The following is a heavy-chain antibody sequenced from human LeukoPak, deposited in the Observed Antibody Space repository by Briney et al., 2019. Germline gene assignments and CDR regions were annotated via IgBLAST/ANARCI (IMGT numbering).Heavy chain of an antibody. CDR3: ARGPSGYHNT. V-gene: IGHV3-30*02. CDR2: VWYDGTNK. Sequence: GGSLRLSCAASGFIFGSYGMHWVRQAPGKGLEWVAFVWYDGTNKYYADSVKGRFTISRDNSKNTLSLQMNSLRAEDTAVYYCARGPSGYHNTGGQGTLVTVSS. J-gene: IGHJ4*02. D-gene: IGHD5-12*01. CDR1: GFIFGSYG.